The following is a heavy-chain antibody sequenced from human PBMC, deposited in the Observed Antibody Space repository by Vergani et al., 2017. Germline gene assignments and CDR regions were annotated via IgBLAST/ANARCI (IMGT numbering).Heavy chain of an antibody. CDR3: ANLKRGYSGYDPYYFDY. Sequence: EVQLLESGGGLVQPGGSLRLSCAASGFTFSSYAMSWVRQAPGKGLEWVSAISGSGGSTYYADSVKGRFTISRDNSKNTLYLQMNSLRAEDTAVYYCANLKRGYSGYDPYYFDYWGQGTLVTSPQ. D-gene: IGHD5-12*01. V-gene: IGHV3-23*01. CDR1: GFTFSSYA. J-gene: IGHJ4*02. CDR2: ISGSGGST.